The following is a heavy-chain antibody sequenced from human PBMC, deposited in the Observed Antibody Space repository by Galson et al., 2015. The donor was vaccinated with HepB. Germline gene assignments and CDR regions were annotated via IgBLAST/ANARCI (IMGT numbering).Heavy chain of an antibody. V-gene: IGHV3-23*01. CDR2: FSISVGRT. J-gene: IGHJ2*01. CDR3: EKDRGASDCFFDL. Sequence: PQRLSCAASGLTFGSYVVCWARVALGEGLEGVYPFSISVGRTYYTDSVKARFTISRDNSRNPLYLHMNSLRAEDTAVYFCEKDRGASDCFFDLWGRGTLVTVSP. D-gene: IGHD3-10*01. CDR1: GLTFGSYV.